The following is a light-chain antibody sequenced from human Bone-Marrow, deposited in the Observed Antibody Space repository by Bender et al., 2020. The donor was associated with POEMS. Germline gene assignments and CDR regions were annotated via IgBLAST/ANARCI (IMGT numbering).Light chain of an antibody. V-gene: IGLV2-8*01. J-gene: IGLJ3*02. CDR1: SSDFGTYDF. Sequence: QSALTQPPSASGSPGQSVTISCTGTSSDFGTYDFVSWYQQYPGKAPKLIIYEVIKRPSGVPDRFSGSKSGNTASLTVSGLQAEDEADYYCSSYRLPENWVFGGGTKLTVL. CDR3: SSYRLPENWV. CDR2: EVI.